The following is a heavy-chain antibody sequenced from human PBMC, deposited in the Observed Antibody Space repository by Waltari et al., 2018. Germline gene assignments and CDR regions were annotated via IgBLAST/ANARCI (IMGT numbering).Heavy chain of an antibody. CDR2: SYYSGST. J-gene: IGHJ4*02. Sequence: QLQLQESGPGLVKPSETLSLTCTVSGGSISSSSYYWGWIRQPPGKGLEWIGSSYYSGSTYYNPSLKSRVTISVDTSKNQFSLKLSSVTAADTAVYYCARPLSSSWYGVGYWGQGTLVTVSS. CDR3: ARPLSSSWYGVGY. D-gene: IGHD6-13*01. V-gene: IGHV4-39*01. CDR1: GGSISSSSYY.